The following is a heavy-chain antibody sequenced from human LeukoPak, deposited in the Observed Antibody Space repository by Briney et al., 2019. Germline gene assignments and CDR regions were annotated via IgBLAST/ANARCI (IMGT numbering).Heavy chain of an antibody. CDR3: ARVEAAAVHLNY. D-gene: IGHD6-13*01. J-gene: IGHJ4*02. V-gene: IGHV3-21*01. CDR1: GFTFSSYS. Sequence: GGSLRLSCAASGFTFSSYSMNWVRQAPGKGLEWVSSISISNSYIYYADSVKDRFTISRDNAKNSLYLQMNSLRAEDTAVYYCARVEAAAVHLNYWGQGTLVTVSS. CDR2: ISISNSYI.